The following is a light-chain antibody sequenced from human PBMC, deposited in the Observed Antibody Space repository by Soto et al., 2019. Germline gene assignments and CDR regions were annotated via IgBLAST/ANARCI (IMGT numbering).Light chain of an antibody. CDR3: QQYYITPWT. V-gene: IGKV4-1*01. CDR2: WAS. CDR1: QSVLYSSNNKNY. Sequence: DIVMTQSPDSLAVSLGERATINCKSSQSVLYSSNNKNYLAWYQQKPGQPPKLLIYWASTRESGVPDRFSGSGSGTDFTLTISSLQAEDVAVYYCQQYYITPWTF. J-gene: IGKJ1*01.